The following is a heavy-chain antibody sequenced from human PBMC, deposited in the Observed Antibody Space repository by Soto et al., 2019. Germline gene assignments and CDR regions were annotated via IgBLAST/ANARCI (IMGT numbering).Heavy chain of an antibody. J-gene: IGHJ4*02. Sequence: SVKVSCKASGGTFSTYSISWVRQAPGQGLEWMGRIIPILGIPDYAQKFQGRVTITADKSTTTADMELSSLRSDDTAVYYCARDEVVVVAATPYYWGQGTPVTVSS. CDR1: GGTFSTYS. CDR3: ARDEVVVVAATPYY. D-gene: IGHD2-15*01. CDR2: IIPILGIP. V-gene: IGHV1-69*04.